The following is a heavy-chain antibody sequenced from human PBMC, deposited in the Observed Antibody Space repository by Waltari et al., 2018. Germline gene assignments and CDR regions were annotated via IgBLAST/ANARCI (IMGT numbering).Heavy chain of an antibody. CDR1: GYTFISNA. CDR3: AAGLDYRSSYSDT. D-gene: IGHD2-21*01. V-gene: IGHV7-4-1*02. CDR2: INTKSGNP. Sequence: QVQLVQSGSELKEPGASVKVSCQTSGYTFISNAMNGLRQAPGQGLQWMGWINTKSGNPTYSQGLTGRFVFSLDTPVGTAYRQINSLEAADTAVYYCAAGLDYRSSYSDTWGQGTLVIVSS. J-gene: IGHJ5*02.